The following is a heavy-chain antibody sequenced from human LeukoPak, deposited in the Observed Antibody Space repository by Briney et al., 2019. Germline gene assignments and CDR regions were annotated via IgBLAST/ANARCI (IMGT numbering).Heavy chain of an antibody. D-gene: IGHD3-3*01. J-gene: IGHJ4*02. Sequence: PGGSLRLSCAASGFTFSSYAMSWVRQAPGKGLEWVSYISSSGDVMYYADSVKGRFTISRDNAKNSLYLQMNSLRAEDTAVYYCATLRFLGPNFDYWGQGTLVTVSS. CDR2: ISSSGDVM. V-gene: IGHV3-48*04. CDR1: GFTFSSYA. CDR3: ATLRFLGPNFDY.